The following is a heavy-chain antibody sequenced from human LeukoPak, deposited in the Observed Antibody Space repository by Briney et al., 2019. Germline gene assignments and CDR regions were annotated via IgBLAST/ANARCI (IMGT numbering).Heavy chain of an antibody. CDR2: IYTSGST. CDR1: GGSISSYY. J-gene: IGHJ4*02. D-gene: IGHD1-26*01. Sequence: SETLSLTCTVSGGSISSYYWSWIRQPAGKGLEWIGRIYTSGSTNYNPSLKSRVTMSVDTSNNQFSLKLSSVTAADTAMYYCARETRRGGDYEANLDCWGQGTLVSVSS. V-gene: IGHV4-4*07. CDR3: ARETRRGGDYEANLDC.